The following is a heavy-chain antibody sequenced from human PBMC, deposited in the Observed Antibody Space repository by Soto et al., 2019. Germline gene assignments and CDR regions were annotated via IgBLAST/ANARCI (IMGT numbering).Heavy chain of an antibody. V-gene: IGHV4-34*01. D-gene: IGHD3-9*01. CDR1: GGSFSGYY. CDR3: ARLGKIGYYDILTGSTALYYFDY. Sequence: SETLSLTCAVYGGSFSGYYWSWIRQPPGKGLEWIGEINHSGSTNYNPSLKSRVTISVDTSKNQFSLKLSSVTAADTAVYYCARLGKIGYYDILTGSTALYYFDYWGQGTLVTVSS. CDR2: INHSGST. J-gene: IGHJ4*02.